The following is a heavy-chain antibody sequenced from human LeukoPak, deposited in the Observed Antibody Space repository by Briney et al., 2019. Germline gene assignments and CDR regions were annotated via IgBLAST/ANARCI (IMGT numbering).Heavy chain of an antibody. CDR3: ATGYTYASNWFDP. V-gene: IGHV3-74*01. Sequence: GGSLRLSCAASGFTFSNYWMHWVRQAPGKGLVWVSCTKYDGSRTIYADSVKGRFTSSRDNAKNKLYLQMNSLRADDTAVYYCATGYTYASNWFDPWGQGTLVPVST. J-gene: IGHJ5*02. D-gene: IGHD5-18*01. CDR2: TKYDGSRT. CDR1: GFTFSNYW.